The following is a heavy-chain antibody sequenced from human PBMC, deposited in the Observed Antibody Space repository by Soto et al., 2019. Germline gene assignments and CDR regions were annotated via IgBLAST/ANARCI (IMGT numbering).Heavy chain of an antibody. D-gene: IGHD5-12*01. CDR1: GFSFSSYA. Sequence: EVQLLESGGDLVQPGGSLRLACAASGFSFSSYAMVWVRQAPGKGLEWVSVISARGGSSYFADSVKGRFTISRDHSKNVLSLEMNSLRAEDTAIYFCAKGSIEYSASVDQWGKGTLVLVSS. CDR3: AKGSIEYSASVDQ. CDR2: ISARGGSS. V-gene: IGHV3-23*01. J-gene: IGHJ4*02.